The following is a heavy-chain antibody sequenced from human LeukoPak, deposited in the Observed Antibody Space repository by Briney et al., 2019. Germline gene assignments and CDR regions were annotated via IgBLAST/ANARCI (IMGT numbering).Heavy chain of an antibody. J-gene: IGHJ4*02. Sequence: ASVKVSCKASGYSFSDYSMHWVRQAPGQGLEWMGRINSNSGGTSYAQNFQGGVSMTMDTSISTTYMELSGLTSDETAVYYCARGGSGSGYLYYFDYWGQGTLVSVSP. CDR1: GYSFSDYS. CDR2: INSNSGGT. V-gene: IGHV1-2*06. CDR3: ARGGSGSGYLYYFDY. D-gene: IGHD3-10*01.